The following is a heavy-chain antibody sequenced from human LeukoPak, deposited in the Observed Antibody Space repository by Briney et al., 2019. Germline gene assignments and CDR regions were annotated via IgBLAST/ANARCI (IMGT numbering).Heavy chain of an antibody. D-gene: IGHD3-22*01. CDR1: GASTSDSH. CDR2: IFYNGNT. Sequence: SETLSLTCTVSGASTSDSHWSWIRQPPGEILEWIGYIFYNGNTNYNPSVKSRATISVDMSKNQFSLKLTSVTTADTAVYYCARGHYDSRGYSNPFDIWGQGTMVTVSS. J-gene: IGHJ3*02. V-gene: IGHV4-59*01. CDR3: ARGHYDSRGYSNPFDI.